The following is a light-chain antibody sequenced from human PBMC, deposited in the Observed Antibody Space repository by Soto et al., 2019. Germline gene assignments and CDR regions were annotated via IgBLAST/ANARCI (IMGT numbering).Light chain of an antibody. J-gene: IGKJ1*01. CDR3: QQYGSSPPA. V-gene: IGKV3-20*01. Sequence: EIVLTQSPGTLSLSPGERATLSCRASQTVSSSYLAWYQQKPGQAPRLLIYGASIRATGIPDRFSGSGSGTDFPLTISRLEPEDSAVYYCQQYGSSPPAFGQGTKVEIK. CDR2: GAS. CDR1: QTVSSSY.